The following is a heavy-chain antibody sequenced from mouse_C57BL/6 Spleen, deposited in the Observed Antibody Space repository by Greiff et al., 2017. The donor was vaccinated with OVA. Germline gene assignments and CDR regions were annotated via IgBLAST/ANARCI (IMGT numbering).Heavy chain of an antibody. CDR3: TREEGLRGYFDV. J-gene: IGHJ1*03. CDR1: GYTFTDYE. V-gene: IGHV1-15*01. CDR2: IDPETGGT. D-gene: IGHD1-1*01. Sequence: VKLVESGAELVRPGASVTLSCKASGYTFTDYEMHWVKQTPVHGLEWIGAIDPETGGTAYNQKFKGKAILTADKSSSTAYMELRSLTSEDSAVYYCTREEGLRGYFDVWGTGTTVTVSS.